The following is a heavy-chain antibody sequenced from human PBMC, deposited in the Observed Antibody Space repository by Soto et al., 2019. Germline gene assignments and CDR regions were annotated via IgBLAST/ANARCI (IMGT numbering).Heavy chain of an antibody. CDR3: ARDQPVYPRYYYGMDV. CDR1: GGTFSSYA. CDR2: IIPIFGTA. V-gene: IGHV1-69*01. D-gene: IGHD2-2*01. Sequence: QVQLVQSGAEVKKPGSSVKVSCKASGGTFSSYAISWVRQAPGQGLEWMGGIIPIFGTANSAQKFQGRVTITADESTSTAYMERSSLRSEDTAVYYCARDQPVYPRYYYGMDVWGQGTTVTVSS. J-gene: IGHJ6*02.